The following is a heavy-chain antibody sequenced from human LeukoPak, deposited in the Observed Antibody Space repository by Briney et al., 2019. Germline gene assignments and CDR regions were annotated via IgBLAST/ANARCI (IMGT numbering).Heavy chain of an antibody. J-gene: IGHJ6*03. CDR3: ARLSPQRGGNYYMDV. V-gene: IGHV7-4-1*02. D-gene: IGHD6-25*01. CDR1: GYTFTNYA. CDR2: INTNTGNP. Sequence: ASVKVSCKASGYTFTNYAMNWVRQAPGQGLEWMGWINTNTGNPTYAQGFTGRFVFSLDTSVSTAYPQISSLKAEDTAVYYCARLSPQRGGNYYMDVWGKGTTVTVSS.